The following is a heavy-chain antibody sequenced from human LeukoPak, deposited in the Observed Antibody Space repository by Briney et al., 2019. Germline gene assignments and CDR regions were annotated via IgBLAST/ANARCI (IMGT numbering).Heavy chain of an antibody. Sequence: GGSLRLSCATSGFTFSSYGMHWVRQAPGKGLEWVAVIWYDGSNIHYADSVQGRFTISRDSSKNTLYLQMNSLRAEDTGVYYCANNGVSPNYYYGMNVWGQGTTVTVPS. V-gene: IGHV3-33*06. CDR2: IWYDGSNI. J-gene: IGHJ6*02. D-gene: IGHD2-8*01. CDR1: GFTFSSYG. CDR3: ANNGVSPNYYYGMNV.